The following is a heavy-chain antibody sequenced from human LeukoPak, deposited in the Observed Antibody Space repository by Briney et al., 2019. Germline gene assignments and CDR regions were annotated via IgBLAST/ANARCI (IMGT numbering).Heavy chain of an antibody. V-gene: IGHV3-7*01. J-gene: IGHJ4*02. CDR2: IKHDGSEK. CDR3: ARNRWQINY. D-gene: IGHD1-14*01. Sequence: GGSLRLSCAASGFTFSTYWMTWVRQAPGKGLEWVASIKHDGSEKYYVDSVKGRFTISRDNAKNSLYLQMNSLRAEDTAMYYCARNRWQINYWGQGTLVTVSS. CDR1: GFTFSTYW.